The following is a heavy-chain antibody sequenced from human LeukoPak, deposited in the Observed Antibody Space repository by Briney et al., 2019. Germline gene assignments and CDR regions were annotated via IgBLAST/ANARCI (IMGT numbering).Heavy chain of an antibody. CDR1: GGSISSSSAY. V-gene: IGHV4-39*07. J-gene: IGHJ3*02. D-gene: IGHD6-13*01. CDR3: ARSRGVPGVDAFDI. CDR2: IYYSKNT. Sequence: PSETLSLTCTVSGGSISSSSAYWGWIRQPPGKGLEWIGSIYYSKNTYYNPSLKSRVTISVDTSNNQFSLKLSSVTAADTAVYYCARSRGVPGVDAFDIWGQGTMVTVSS.